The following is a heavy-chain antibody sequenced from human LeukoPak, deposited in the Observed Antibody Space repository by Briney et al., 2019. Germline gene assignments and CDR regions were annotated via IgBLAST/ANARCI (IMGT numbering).Heavy chain of an antibody. D-gene: IGHD2-2*01. J-gene: IGHJ3*02. CDR2: INHSGST. CDR3: ARHDCSGTSCYLFMRRFGDAFDI. Sequence: SETLSLTCAVYGGSFSGYYWSWIRQPPGKGLEWIGEINHSGSTNYNPSLRSRVTISVDTSKNQFSLKLSSVTAADTAVYYCARHDCSGTSCYLFMRRFGDAFDIWGQGTMVTVSS. CDR1: GGSFSGYY. V-gene: IGHV4-34*01.